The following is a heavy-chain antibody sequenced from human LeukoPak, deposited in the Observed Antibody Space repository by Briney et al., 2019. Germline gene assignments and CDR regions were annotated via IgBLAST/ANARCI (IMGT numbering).Heavy chain of an antibody. CDR1: GFTFSSYS. J-gene: IGHJ4*02. D-gene: IGHD3-3*01. CDR3: AREPFWSGYYSNLHFDY. Sequence: GGSLRLSCAASGFTFSSYSMNWVRQAPGKGLEWVSSISGSSTYMYYADSVKGRFTISRDNAKNSLYLQMNSLRAEDTAVYYCAREPFWSGYYSNLHFDYWGQGTLATVSS. CDR2: ISGSSTYM. V-gene: IGHV3-21*01.